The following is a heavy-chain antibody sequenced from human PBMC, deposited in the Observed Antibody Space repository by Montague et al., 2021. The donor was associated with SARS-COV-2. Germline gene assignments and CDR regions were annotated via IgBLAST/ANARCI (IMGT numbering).Heavy chain of an antibody. CDR2: IYFNGHS. Sequence: SQTLSLTCTVSGGSISNSHYYCAWIRQPSGKGLEWIGSIYFNGHSYYNPSLKNRASISLDTSKNQYYLKLNSVAAADTAVYYCARQPPYQTGALDIWGQGTMVTVSS. V-gene: IGHV4-39*01. J-gene: IGHJ3*02. CDR1: GGSISNSHYY. D-gene: IGHD2-2*01. CDR3: ARQPPYQTGALDI.